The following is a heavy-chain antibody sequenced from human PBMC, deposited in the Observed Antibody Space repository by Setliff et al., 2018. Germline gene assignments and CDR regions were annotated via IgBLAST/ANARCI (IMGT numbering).Heavy chain of an antibody. D-gene: IGHD4-17*01. CDR2: IYHNGIT. Sequence: SETLSLPCAVSGVSISTSNWWSWVRQPPGKGLEWIGEIYHNGITNYNPSLKSRVSISVDKSKNQVSLKLNSVTAADTAVYYCGRDPHTPTVTPRGDYWGQGTLVTVSS. CDR1: GVSISTSNW. CDR3: GRDPHTPTVTPRGDY. V-gene: IGHV4-4*02. J-gene: IGHJ4*02.